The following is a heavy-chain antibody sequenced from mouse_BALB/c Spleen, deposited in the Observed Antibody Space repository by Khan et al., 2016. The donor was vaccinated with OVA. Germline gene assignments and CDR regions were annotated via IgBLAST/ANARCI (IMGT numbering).Heavy chain of an antibody. CDR3: ARFYYGRINFYAVDH. J-gene: IGHJ4*01. CDR1: GFSLTSYG. D-gene: IGHD1-1*01. CDR2: IWSDEST. Sequence: VELVESGPGLVAPSQSPSITCTVSGFSLTSYGVSWVRQPPGKGLEWLGVIWSDESTNYHSALISRLSVSKDNSKSQVFLKLKSLETDDTATYYCARFYYGRINFYAVDHWGQGTSVTVSS. V-gene: IGHV2-3*01.